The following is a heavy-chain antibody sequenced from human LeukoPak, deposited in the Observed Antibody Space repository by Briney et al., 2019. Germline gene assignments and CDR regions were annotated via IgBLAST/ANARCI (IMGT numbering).Heavy chain of an antibody. J-gene: IGHJ4*02. Sequence: PGGSLRLSCAASEFTFSSYTMNWVRQAPGKGLEWVSSISISSTYMYYADSVKGRLPISRDNAKNSLYLQMNSLRDDDPAVYYCARAGYSYGPRGFDCWGQGTLVTVSS. CDR2: ISISSTYM. CDR3: ARAGYSYGPRGFDC. CDR1: EFTFSSYT. D-gene: IGHD5-18*01. V-gene: IGHV3-21*01.